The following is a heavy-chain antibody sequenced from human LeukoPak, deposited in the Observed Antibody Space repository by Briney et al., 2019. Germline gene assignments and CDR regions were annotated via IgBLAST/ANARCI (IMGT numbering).Heavy chain of an antibody. CDR3: TRLTGADVFDI. D-gene: IGHD3-10*01. J-gene: IGHJ3*02. CDR2: IRSKANNYAT. CDR1: GFTFSSYS. V-gene: IGHV3-73*01. Sequence: TGGSLRLSCAASGFTFSSYSMNWVRQASGKGLEWVGRIRSKANNYATAYAASVEGRFTISRDDSKSTAYLQMNSLKTEDTAVYYCTRLTGADVFDIWGQGTMVTVSS.